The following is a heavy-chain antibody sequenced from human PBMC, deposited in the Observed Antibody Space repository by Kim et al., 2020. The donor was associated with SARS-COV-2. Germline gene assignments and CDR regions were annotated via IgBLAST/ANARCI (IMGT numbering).Heavy chain of an antibody. CDR2: ISWNSGSI. Sequence: GGSLRLSCAASGFTFDDYAMHWVRQAPGKGLEWVSGISWNSGSIGYADSVKGRFTISRDNAKNSLYLQMNSLRAEDTALYYCAKVYLAAAGLLNGMDVWG. D-gene: IGHD6-13*01. CDR1: GFTFDDYA. V-gene: IGHV3-9*01. CDR3: AKVYLAAAGLLNGMDV. J-gene: IGHJ6*01.